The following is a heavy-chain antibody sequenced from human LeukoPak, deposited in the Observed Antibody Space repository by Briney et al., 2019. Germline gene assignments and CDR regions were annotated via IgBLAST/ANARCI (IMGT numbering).Heavy chain of an antibody. J-gene: IGHJ4*02. CDR3: ARGITAFGVPGATYYFDY. CDR2: IYSGGST. CDR1: GFTFSSSH. Sequence: GGSLRLSCAASGFTFSSSHMSWVRQAPGKGLEWVSVIYSGGSTYYADSVKGRYTISRDNSKNTLYLQMNSLRAEDTAVYYCARGITAFGVPGATYYFDYWGQGTLVTVSS. V-gene: IGHV3-53*01. D-gene: IGHD3-3*01.